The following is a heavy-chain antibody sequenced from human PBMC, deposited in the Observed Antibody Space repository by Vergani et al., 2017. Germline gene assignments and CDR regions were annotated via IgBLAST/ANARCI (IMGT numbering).Heavy chain of an antibody. D-gene: IGHD2-15*01. CDR3: AKEKFPGYCSGGSCYSFDY. V-gene: IGHV3-9*01. J-gene: IGHJ4*02. Sequence: EVQLVESGGGLVQPGRSXRLSCAASGFPFADYAMHWVRQAPGKGLEWVSGIRVNXGSICYADAVKGRFTISRGNAKNSLYLQMKSLRAEDTALYYCAKEKFPGYCSGGSCYSFDYWGQGTLVTVSS. CDR1: GFPFADYA. CDR2: IRVNXGSI.